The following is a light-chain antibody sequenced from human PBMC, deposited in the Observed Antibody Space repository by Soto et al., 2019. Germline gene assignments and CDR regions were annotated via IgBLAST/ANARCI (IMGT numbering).Light chain of an antibody. CDR3: MQALQSPFT. J-gene: IGKJ3*01. CDR2: LGS. V-gene: IGKV2-28*01. Sequence: DIVMTQSPLSLPVTPGEPASISCRSSQSLLHSNGYNYLDWYLQKPGQSPQLLIYLGSNRASGVTDRFSGSESGTDFTLNISRVEAEDVGVYYCMQALQSPFTFGPGTKVDTK. CDR1: QSLLHSNGYNY.